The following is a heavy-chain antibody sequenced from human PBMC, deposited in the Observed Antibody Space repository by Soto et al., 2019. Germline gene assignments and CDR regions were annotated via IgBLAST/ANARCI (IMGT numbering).Heavy chain of an antibody. CDR1: GFTFSSYW. D-gene: IGHD3-3*01. CDR2: IKQDGSEK. CDR3: ARDPDVTIFGVVTSIADY. V-gene: IGHV3-7*01. J-gene: IGHJ4*02. Sequence: EVQLVESGGGLVQPGGSLRLSCAASGFTFSSYWMSWVRQAPGKGLEWVANIKQDGSEKYYVDSVKGRFTISRDNAKNSQCMQMNSLRAEDTAVYYCARDPDVTIFGVVTSIADYWGQGTLVTVSS.